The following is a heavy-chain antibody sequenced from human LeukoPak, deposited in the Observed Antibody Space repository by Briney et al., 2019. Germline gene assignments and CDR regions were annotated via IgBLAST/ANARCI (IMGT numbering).Heavy chain of an antibody. CDR2: ISYDGSNK. Sequence: GGSLRLSCAASGFTFSSYGMHWVRQAPGKGLEWVAVISYDGSNKYYADSVKGRFTISRDNSKNTLYLQMNSLKTEDTAVYYCTRRSGGYYDSSGYYPWGQGTLVTVSS. J-gene: IGHJ5*02. CDR1: GFTFSSYG. CDR3: TRRSGGYYDSSGYYP. V-gene: IGHV3-33*05. D-gene: IGHD3-22*01.